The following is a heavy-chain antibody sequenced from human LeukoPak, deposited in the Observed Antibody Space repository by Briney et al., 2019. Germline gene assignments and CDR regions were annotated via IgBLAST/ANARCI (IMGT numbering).Heavy chain of an antibody. CDR3: AREAPETFNFDY. CDR2: IKPSAKST. D-gene: IGHD2/OR15-2a*01. Sequence: GASVTVSCKASGYTFTSYYMHWVRQAPGQGLEWMGIIKPSAKSTLYAQKFQGRVTVTSDMSTSTVYVELSSLRSEDTAVYYCAREAPETFNFDYWGQGTLVTVSS. CDR1: GYTFTSYY. J-gene: IGHJ4*02. V-gene: IGHV1-46*01.